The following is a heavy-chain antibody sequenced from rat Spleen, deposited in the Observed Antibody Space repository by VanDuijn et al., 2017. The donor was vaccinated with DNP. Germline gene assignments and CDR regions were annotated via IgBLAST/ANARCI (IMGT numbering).Heavy chain of an antibody. V-gene: IGHV5-7*01. D-gene: IGHD1-8*01. Sequence: EVQLVKSGGGLVQPGRSLKLSCAASGFTFSDYNMAWVRQAPKQGLEWVATISYDGSSIDYRDSVKGRFTVSRDNAKNTLFLQMDSLRSEDTATYYCTTDNYSAPFDYWGQGVMVTVSS. CDR3: TTDNYSAPFDY. CDR2: ISYDGSSI. CDR1: GFTFSDYN. J-gene: IGHJ2*01.